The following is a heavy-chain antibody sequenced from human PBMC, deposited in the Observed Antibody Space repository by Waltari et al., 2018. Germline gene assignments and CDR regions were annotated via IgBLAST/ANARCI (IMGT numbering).Heavy chain of an antibody. Sequence: QVQLQQWGAGLLKPSETLSLTCAVYGGSFNDYYWSWIRQPPGKGLGWIGEIYHSGTTKYNPSLKSRVTISVDTSKKLFSLRLTSVTAADTAVYYCARVSSYYDFWSSSSYYYYMDVWDKGTTVTVSS. CDR1: GGSFNDYY. V-gene: IGHV4-34*02. J-gene: IGHJ6*03. CDR2: IYHSGTT. CDR3: ARVSSYYDFWSSSSYYYYMDV. D-gene: IGHD3-3*01.